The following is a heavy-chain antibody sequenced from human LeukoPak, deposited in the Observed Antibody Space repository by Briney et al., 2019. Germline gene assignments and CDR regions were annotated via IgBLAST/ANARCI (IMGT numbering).Heavy chain of an antibody. Sequence: PSETLSLTCAVYGGSFSGYYWSWIRQPPGKGLEWIGEIYHSGSTNYNTSLKSRVATSLDTSKNQFSLKLSSVTAADTAVYYCARGKYDRGGYYLDYWGQGTLDTVSS. CDR1: GGSFSGYY. J-gene: IGHJ4*02. V-gene: IGHV4-34*01. CDR2: IYHSGST. D-gene: IGHD3-22*01. CDR3: ARGKYDRGGYYLDY.